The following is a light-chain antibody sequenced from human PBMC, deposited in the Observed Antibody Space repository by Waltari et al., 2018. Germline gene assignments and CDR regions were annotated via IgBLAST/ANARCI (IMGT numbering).Light chain of an antibody. J-gene: IGLJ2*01. CDR3: QSYDSSNVV. Sequence: NFMLTQPHSVSESPGQTVTISCTGSSGSIASNYVPWYQQRPGSAPTTVIYDDNQRPSGVPDRFSGSIDSSSNSASRTISGLKTEDEADYYCQSYDSSNVVFGGGTKLTVL. V-gene: IGLV6-57*02. CDR2: DDN. CDR1: SGSIASNY.